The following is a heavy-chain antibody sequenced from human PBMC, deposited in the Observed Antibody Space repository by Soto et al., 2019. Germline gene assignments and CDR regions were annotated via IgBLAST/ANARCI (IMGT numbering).Heavy chain of an antibody. D-gene: IGHD6-19*01. CDR2: TYYRSKWYN. J-gene: IGHJ4*02. Sequence: SQTLSLTCAISRDSVSTNSAAWNWIRQSPSRGLEWLGRTYYRSKWYNDYAVSLKSRITINPDTSKNQFSLQLNSVTPEDTAVYFCARGRYTTGWSTFDNWGQGILVTVSS. V-gene: IGHV6-1*01. CDR1: RDSVSTNSAA. CDR3: ARGRYTTGWSTFDN.